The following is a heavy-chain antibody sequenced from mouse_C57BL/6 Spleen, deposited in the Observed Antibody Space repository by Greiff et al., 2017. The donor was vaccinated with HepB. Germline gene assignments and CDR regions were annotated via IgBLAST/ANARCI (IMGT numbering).Heavy chain of an antibody. J-gene: IGHJ4*01. V-gene: IGHV1-80*01. CDR2: IYPGDGDT. CDR1: GYAFSSYW. CDR3: ARRNWEGYAMDY. D-gene: IGHD4-1*01. Sequence: VKLVESGAELVKPGASVKISCKASGYAFSSYWMNWVKQRPGKGLEWIGQIYPGDGDTNYNGKFKGKATLTADKSSSTAYMQLSSLTSEDSAVYFCARRNWEGYAMDYWGQGTSVTVSS.